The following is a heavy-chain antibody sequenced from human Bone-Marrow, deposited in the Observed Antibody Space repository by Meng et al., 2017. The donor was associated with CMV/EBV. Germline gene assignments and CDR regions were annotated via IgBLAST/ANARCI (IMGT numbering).Heavy chain of an antibody. J-gene: IGHJ4*02. CDR1: GFTFSNYG. CDR3: ASLRHGSGSHSPYYFDY. CDR2: VRYDGGDK. V-gene: IGHV3-30*02. D-gene: IGHD3-10*01. Sequence: GESLKISCAASGFTFSNYGMHWVRQAPGKGLEWVAFVRYDGGDKFYADSVKGRFTISRDNSKNTLYLQMNSLRAEDTAVYYCASLRHGSGSHSPYYFDYWGQGTLVTVSS.